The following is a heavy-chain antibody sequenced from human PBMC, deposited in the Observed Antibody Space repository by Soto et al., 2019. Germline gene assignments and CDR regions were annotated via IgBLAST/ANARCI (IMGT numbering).Heavy chain of an antibody. V-gene: IGHV4-34*01. CDR3: ARGKWFGEFGN. Sequence: QVQLQQWGAGLLKPSETLSLTCAVYGGSFSGYYWSWIRQPPGKGLEWLGEINHSGSTNYNPSLKGLVTISVDTSKNQFSLKLSSVTAADTAVYSCARGKWFGEFGNWGQGTMVTVSS. D-gene: IGHD3-10*01. CDR2: INHSGST. CDR1: GGSFSGYY. J-gene: IGHJ3*01.